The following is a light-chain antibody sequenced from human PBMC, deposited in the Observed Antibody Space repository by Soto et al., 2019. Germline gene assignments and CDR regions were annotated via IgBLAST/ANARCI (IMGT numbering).Light chain of an antibody. CDR1: SSDVGGYNY. CDR2: DVS. J-gene: IGLJ1*01. V-gene: IGLV2-11*01. Sequence: QSALTQPRSVSGSPGQSVTISCTGTSSDVGGYNYVSWYQQHPGKAPKLMIYDVSKRPSGVPDRFSGSKSGNTASLTISGLQPEDEADYYCFSYAGSYTFYVFXTGTKVTVL. CDR3: FSYAGSYTFYV.